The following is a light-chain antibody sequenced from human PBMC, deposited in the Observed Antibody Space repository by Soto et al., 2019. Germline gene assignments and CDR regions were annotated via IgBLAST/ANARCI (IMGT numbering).Light chain of an antibody. V-gene: IGLV1-44*01. J-gene: IGLJ2*01. CDR2: TDD. Sequence: QSVLTQPPSASGTPGQRVTISCSGSSSNIGSNTVNWYQQFPGTAPKLLIYTDDQRPSGVPDRFSGSKSGTSASLAITGLQSEDEADYYCATWDDSLSGPVFGGGTKLTVL. CDR1: SSNIGSNT. CDR3: ATWDDSLSGPV.